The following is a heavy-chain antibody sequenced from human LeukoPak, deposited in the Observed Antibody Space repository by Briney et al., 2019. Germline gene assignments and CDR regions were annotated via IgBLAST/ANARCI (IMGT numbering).Heavy chain of an antibody. CDR3: AKDRGYSYGFPTLDY. Sequence: GGSLRLSCAASGFTFSSYAMSWVRQAPGKGLEWVSAISGSGGSTYYADSVKGRFTISRDNSKNTLYLQMNSLRAEDTAVYYCAKDRGYSYGFPTLDYWGQGTLVTVSS. D-gene: IGHD5-18*01. V-gene: IGHV3-23*01. CDR2: ISGSGGST. CDR1: GFTFSSYA. J-gene: IGHJ4*02.